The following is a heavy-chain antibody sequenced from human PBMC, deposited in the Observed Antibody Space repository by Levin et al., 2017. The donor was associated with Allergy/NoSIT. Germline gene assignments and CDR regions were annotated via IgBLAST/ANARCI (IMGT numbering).Heavy chain of an antibody. CDR1: GFTFSNYG. Sequence: SCAASGFTFSNYGMHWVRQAPGKGLEWVAYIWHDGGKQFYRDSVKGRFTISRDNSRNTLVLEMSSLRVEDTAVYYCARDGTMGAATEGWFDSWGQGTPVTVSS. CDR3: ARDGTMGAATEGWFDS. CDR2: IWHDGGKQ. V-gene: IGHV3-30*12. J-gene: IGHJ5*01. D-gene: IGHD4/OR15-4a*01.